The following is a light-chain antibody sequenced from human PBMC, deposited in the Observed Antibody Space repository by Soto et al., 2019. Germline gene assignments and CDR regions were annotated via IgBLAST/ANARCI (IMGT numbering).Light chain of an antibody. V-gene: IGKV3-15*01. J-gene: IGKJ1*01. CDR2: GAS. CDR1: QSVNSN. CDR3: QQYNNWPPWA. Sequence: EIVMTQSAATLSVSPGERATLSCRASQSVNSNLAWYQQKPGQAPRLLIYGASTRATGIPARFSGSGSGTEFTLTISILQSEDFAVYYCQQYNNWPPWAFGQGTKVEIK.